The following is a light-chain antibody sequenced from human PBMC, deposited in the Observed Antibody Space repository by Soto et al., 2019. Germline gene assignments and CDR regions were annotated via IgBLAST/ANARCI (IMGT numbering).Light chain of an antibody. CDR3: KQRSNWPLVT. V-gene: IGKV3-11*01. Sequence: EIVLTQSPATLSLSPGERATLSCRASQSVSSYLAWYQQKPGQPPRLLIYDASNRAPGIPARFSGNGSGTDFTLTISSLETEDFAVYYCKQRSNWPLVTFGPGTRVDV. CDR2: DAS. J-gene: IGKJ3*01. CDR1: QSVSSY.